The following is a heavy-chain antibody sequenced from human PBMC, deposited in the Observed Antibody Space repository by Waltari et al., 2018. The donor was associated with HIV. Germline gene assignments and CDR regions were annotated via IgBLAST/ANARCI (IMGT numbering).Heavy chain of an antibody. Sequence: VQLLQSGGGLGQPGGSLRLSCAASGFTLSSYEMNWVRQAPGKGLEWVSYISSNGSTTYYADSVKGRFTISKAKNSLYLQMNSLRAEDTAVYYCARDIQDDYGDAGAFDIWGQGTMITVSS. V-gene: IGHV3-48*03. CDR1: GFTLSSYE. J-gene: IGHJ3*02. CDR3: ARDIQDDYGDAGAFDI. D-gene: IGHD4-17*01. CDR2: ISSNGSTT.